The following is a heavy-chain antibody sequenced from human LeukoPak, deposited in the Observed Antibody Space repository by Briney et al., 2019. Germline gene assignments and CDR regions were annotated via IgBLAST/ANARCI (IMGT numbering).Heavy chain of an antibody. Sequence: SETLSLTCAVYGGSFSGYYWSWIRQPPGKGLEWIGEINHSGSTNYNPSLKSRVTISVDTSKNQFSLKLSSVTAADTAVYYCARGVYGPTAYSSSSYYYYGMDVWGQGTTVTVSS. J-gene: IGHJ6*02. CDR1: GGSFSGYY. CDR2: INHSGST. V-gene: IGHV4-34*01. CDR3: ARGVYGPTAYSSSSYYYYGMDV. D-gene: IGHD6-6*01.